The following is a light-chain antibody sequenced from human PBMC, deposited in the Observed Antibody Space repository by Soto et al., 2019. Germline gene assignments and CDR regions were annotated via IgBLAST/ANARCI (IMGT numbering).Light chain of an antibody. J-gene: IGKJ1*01. CDR1: QSVSSN. CDR3: QQYNNWPRT. Sequence: EIVMKQSPSTLSASAGERSTISCRASQSVSSNLAWYQQKPGQAPRLLIYGASTRATGIPARFSGSGSGTEFTLTISSLQSEDFAVYYCQQYNNWPRTFGQGTKVDIK. CDR2: GAS. V-gene: IGKV3-15*01.